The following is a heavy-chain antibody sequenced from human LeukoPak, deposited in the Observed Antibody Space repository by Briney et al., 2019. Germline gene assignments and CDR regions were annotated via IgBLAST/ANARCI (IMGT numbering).Heavy chain of an antibody. J-gene: IGHJ4*02. CDR2: ISGSGGNT. CDR3: AKGGGLRAGGSYRIDY. CDR1: GFTFSSYA. V-gene: IGHV3-23*01. Sequence: PGGSLRLSCAASGFTFSSYAMSWVRQAPGKGLEWVSSISGSGGNTNYADSVQGRFTFSRDNSKNTLYLQMNSLRAEDTAVYYCAKGGGLRAGGSYRIDYWGQGTRVTVSS. D-gene: IGHD3-16*02.